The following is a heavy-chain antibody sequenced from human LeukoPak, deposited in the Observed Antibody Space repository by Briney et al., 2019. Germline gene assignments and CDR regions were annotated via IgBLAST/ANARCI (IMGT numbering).Heavy chain of an antibody. V-gene: IGHV4-30-4*01. D-gene: IGHD5-12*01. CDR2: IYYSGST. Sequence: SETLSLTCTVSGGSISSGDYYRSWIRQPPGKSLEWIGYIYYSGSTYYNPSLKSRVTISVDTSKNQFSLKLSSVTAADTAVYYCARVGYSGYENLVFWFDPWGQGTLVTVSS. CDR1: GGSISSGDYY. CDR3: ARVGYSGYENLVFWFDP. J-gene: IGHJ5*02.